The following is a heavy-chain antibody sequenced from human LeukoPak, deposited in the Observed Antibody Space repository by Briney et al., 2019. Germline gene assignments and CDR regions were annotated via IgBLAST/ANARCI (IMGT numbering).Heavy chain of an antibody. Sequence: ASMKVSCKASGYNFSNYGISWVRQAPGQGLEWMGWISGNNDNTNYAQKFQGRVTMTTDTSTSTAYMELRSLRFDDTAVYYCARTDSRDGYNFDAFDIWGQGAMVTVSS. J-gene: IGHJ3*02. V-gene: IGHV1-18*01. CDR3: ARTDSRDGYNFDAFDI. CDR1: GYNFSNYG. D-gene: IGHD5-24*01. CDR2: ISGNNDNT.